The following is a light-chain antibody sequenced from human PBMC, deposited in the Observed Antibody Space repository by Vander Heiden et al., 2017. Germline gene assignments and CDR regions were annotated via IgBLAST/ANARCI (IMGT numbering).Light chain of an antibody. J-gene: IGKJ2*01. CDR2: AAS. V-gene: IGKV1-39*01. Sequence: DTQTTQSPSSLSASVGDRVTITCRASQSISSYLNWYQQKPGKAPKLLIYAASSLQSGVPSRFSGSGSGTDFTLTINSLQPEDFATYYCQQSCSTPYTFGQGTKLEIK. CDR3: QQSCSTPYT. CDR1: QSISSY.